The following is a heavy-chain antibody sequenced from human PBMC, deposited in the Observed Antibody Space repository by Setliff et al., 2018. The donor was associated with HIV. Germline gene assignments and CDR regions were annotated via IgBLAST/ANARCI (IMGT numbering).Heavy chain of an antibody. CDR3: TRDWGYCSGGSCYSNQYFQH. D-gene: IGHD2-15*01. CDR2: ISGSGIST. J-gene: IGHJ1*01. V-gene: IGHV3-23*01. CDR1: GFYFSIYN. Sequence: GGSLRLSCAASGFYFSIYNMSWVRQAPGKGLEWVSGISGSGISTYYADSVKGRFTISRDNSKNTLYLQMNSLGVEDTAVYYCTRDWGYCSGGSCYSNQYFQHWGQGTLVTVSS.